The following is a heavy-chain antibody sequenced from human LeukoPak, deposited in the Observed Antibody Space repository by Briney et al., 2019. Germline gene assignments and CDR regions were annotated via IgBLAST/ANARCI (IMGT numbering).Heavy chain of an antibody. CDR1: GYTLTSYD. J-gene: IGHJ4*02. Sequence: ASVKVSCKASGYTLTSYDINWVRQATGQGLEWMGWMNPNSGNTGYAQKFQGRVTITRNTSISTAYMELSSLRSEDTAVYYCARVMRGRYSYGYMAYWGQGTLVTVSS. CDR3: ARVMRGRYSYGYMAY. D-gene: IGHD5-18*01. V-gene: IGHV1-8*03. CDR2: MNPNSGNT.